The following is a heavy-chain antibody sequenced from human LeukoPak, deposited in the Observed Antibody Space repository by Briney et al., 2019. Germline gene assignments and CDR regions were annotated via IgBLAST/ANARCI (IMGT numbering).Heavy chain of an antibody. J-gene: IGHJ4*02. D-gene: IGHD4-17*01. V-gene: IGHV3-20*04. CDR3: ARGQSDYGDPPVH. Sequence: PGGSLRLSCAASGFTFDDYGMSWVRQAPGKGLEWVSGINWNGGSTGYADSVKGRLTVSRDNAKKSLNLQVSSLRAEDTAVYYCARGQSDYGDPPVHWGQGTLVTVSS. CDR1: GFTFDDYG. CDR2: INWNGGST.